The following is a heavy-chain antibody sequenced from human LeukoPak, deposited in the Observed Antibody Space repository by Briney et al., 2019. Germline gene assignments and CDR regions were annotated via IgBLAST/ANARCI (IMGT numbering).Heavy chain of an antibody. Sequence: PGGSLRLSCVVSGITLSNYGMSWVRQAPGKGLEWVAGISDSGGTTNYADSVKGRFTVSRDNPKNTLYLQMNSLRAEDTAVYFCAKRGVVIRVILVGFYKQAYYFESWGQGVLVTVSS. CDR3: AKRGVVIRVILVGFYKQAYYFES. J-gene: IGHJ4*02. CDR1: GITLSNYG. CDR2: ISDSGGTT. V-gene: IGHV3-23*01. D-gene: IGHD3-22*01.